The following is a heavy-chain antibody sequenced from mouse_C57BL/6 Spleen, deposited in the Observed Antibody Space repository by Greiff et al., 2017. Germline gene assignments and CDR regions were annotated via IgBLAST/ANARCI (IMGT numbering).Heavy chain of an antibody. CDR3: ARKYYDYDEGFAY. D-gene: IGHD2-4*01. Sequence: VHLVESGPELVKPGASVKISCKASGYAFSSSWMNWVKQRPGKGLEWIGRIYPGDGDTNYNGKFKGKATLTADKSSSTAYMQLSSLTSEDSAVYFCARKYYDYDEGFAYWGQGTLVTVSA. V-gene: IGHV1-82*01. J-gene: IGHJ3*01. CDR1: GYAFSSSW. CDR2: IYPGDGDT.